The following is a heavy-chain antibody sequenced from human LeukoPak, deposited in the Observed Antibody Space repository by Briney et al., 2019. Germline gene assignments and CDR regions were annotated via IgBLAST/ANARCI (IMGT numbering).Heavy chain of an antibody. D-gene: IGHD4-17*01. CDR3: ARDIDNGDYVVY. CDR1: GFTFSSYA. CDR2: IGSSGDIT. V-gene: IGHV3-23*01. Sequence: GGSPRLSCAASGFTFSSYAMSWVRQAPGMGLEWASSIGSSGDITYYADSVKGRFTISRDNSKNTLYLQMNSLRAEDTAVYYCARDIDNGDYVVYWGQGTLVTVSS. J-gene: IGHJ4*02.